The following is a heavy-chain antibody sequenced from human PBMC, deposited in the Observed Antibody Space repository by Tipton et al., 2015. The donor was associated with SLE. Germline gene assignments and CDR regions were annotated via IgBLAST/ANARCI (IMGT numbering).Heavy chain of an antibody. CDR1: GVSIRPSRYY. V-gene: IGHV4-39*01. Sequence: LRLSCSVSGVSIRPSRYYWGWIRPSPGQGLEWVGSLYAGGSTYFHPSLKSRLTISVETSKNQFSLKLTSVTAADTAVYYCARGNYDFRGRTFDIWGQGTMVTVSS. CDR3: ARGNYDFRGRTFDI. J-gene: IGHJ3*02. D-gene: IGHD3-3*01. CDR2: LYAGGST.